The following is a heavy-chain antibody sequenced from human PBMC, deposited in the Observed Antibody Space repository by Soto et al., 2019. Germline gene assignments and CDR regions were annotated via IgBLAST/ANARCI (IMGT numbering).Heavy chain of an antibody. Sequence: PSVKVSCKASGYSFTDYHVHWVRQAPGQGLEWLGRINPKSGGTSTAQKFQGWVTMTRDTSINTAYMDLTRLRSDDTAVYYCARGHSTDCSNGVCSFFYNHEMDVWGQGTPITV. J-gene: IGHJ6*02. V-gene: IGHV1-2*04. CDR2: INPKSGGT. CDR3: ARGHSTDCSNGVCSFFYNHEMDV. CDR1: GYSFTDYH. D-gene: IGHD2-8*01.